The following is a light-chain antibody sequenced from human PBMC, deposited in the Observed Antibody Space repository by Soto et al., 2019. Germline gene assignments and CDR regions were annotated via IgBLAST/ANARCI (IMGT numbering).Light chain of an antibody. CDR1: SSDIGAYDY. J-gene: IGLJ1*01. CDR2: EVS. CDR3: TSFAPGRIYV. V-gene: IGLV2-14*03. Sequence: QSVLTLHPSVSGSPGQSISSSCRGTSSDIGAYDYVSWYQQHPGRAPKLIIYEVSHRFSGLSYRFSGSKSGNTASLTISGLQAEDEGDYYCTSFAPGRIYVFGSGTKVTVL.